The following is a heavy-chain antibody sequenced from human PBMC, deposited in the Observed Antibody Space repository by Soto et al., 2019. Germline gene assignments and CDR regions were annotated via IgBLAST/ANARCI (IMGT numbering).Heavy chain of an antibody. J-gene: IGHJ6*02. D-gene: IGHD2-2*01. CDR2: ISHDESKK. Sequence: QVRLVESGGGVVQPGKSLRLSCVASGVSFRDSDMQWVRQAPGKGLEWVAIISHDESKKDYVDSVQGRFTVSRDKYKNTLFLQIHSLRSDDKAAYYCAIRKLKESRYSMDFWGQGATVTIS. V-gene: IGHV3-30*03. CDR3: AIRKLKESRYSMDF. CDR1: GVSFRDSD.